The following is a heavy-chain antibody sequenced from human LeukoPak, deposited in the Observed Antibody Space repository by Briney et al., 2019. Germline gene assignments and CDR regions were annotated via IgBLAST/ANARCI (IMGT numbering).Heavy chain of an antibody. V-gene: IGHV3-21*04. Sequence: GGSLRLSCAASGFTFSSYSMNWVRQAPGKGLEWVSSISSSSSYIYYADSVKGRFTISRDNAKNSLYLQMNSLRAEDTAVYYCARFELSHDAFDIWGQGTMVTVSS. J-gene: IGHJ3*02. CDR2: ISSSSSYI. CDR3: ARFELSHDAFDI. CDR1: GFTFSSYS. D-gene: IGHD1-7*01.